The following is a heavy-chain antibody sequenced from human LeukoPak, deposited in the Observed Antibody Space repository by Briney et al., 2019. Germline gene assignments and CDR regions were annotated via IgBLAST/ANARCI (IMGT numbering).Heavy chain of an antibody. D-gene: IGHD6-13*01. J-gene: IGHJ2*01. V-gene: IGHV3-53*01. CDR1: GFTISSNY. CDR3: ARADSSSWYHWYFDL. Sequence: GGSLRLSCAASGFTISSNYMSWVRQAPGKGLEWVSVIYSGGSTYYADSVKGRFTISRDNSKNTLYLQMNSLRAEDTAVYYCARADSSSWYHWYFDLWGRGTLVTVSS. CDR2: IYSGGST.